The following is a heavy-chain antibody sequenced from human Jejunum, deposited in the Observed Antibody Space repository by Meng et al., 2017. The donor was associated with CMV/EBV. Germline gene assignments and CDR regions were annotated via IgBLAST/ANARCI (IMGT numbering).Heavy chain of an antibody. J-gene: IGHJ2*01. Sequence: GLSLSAGGLGVGWVRQPPGKALEWLAVIYWDDGKRYSPSLKSRLTISKDTSKNQVVLTMTNMDPVDTAAYYCAYRYSYASYWYFDLWGRGTLVTVSS. V-gene: IGHV2-5*02. CDR1: GLSLSAGGLG. CDR3: AYRYSYASYWYFDL. CDR2: IYWDDGK. D-gene: IGHD3-16*01.